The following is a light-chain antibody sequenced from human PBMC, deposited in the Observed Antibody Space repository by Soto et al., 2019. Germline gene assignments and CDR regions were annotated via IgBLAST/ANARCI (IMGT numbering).Light chain of an antibody. V-gene: IGKV1-5*03. CDR1: QSISSW. CDR3: QQFNSYSWT. J-gene: IGKJ1*01. Sequence: DIQMTQSPSTLSASVGYRFTITCRASQSISSWLAWYQRKPGKAPKLLIYKASNLESGVPSRFSGSGSGTEFTLTISSLQADDFATYYCQQFNSYSWTFGQGTTGDIK. CDR2: KAS.